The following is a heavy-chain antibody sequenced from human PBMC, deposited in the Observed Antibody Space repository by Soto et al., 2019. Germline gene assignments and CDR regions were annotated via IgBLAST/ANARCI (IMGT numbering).Heavy chain of an antibody. J-gene: IGHJ4*02. V-gene: IGHV3-66*01. CDR2: IDIGGNT. Sequence: EVQVVESGGGLVQPGGSLRLSCAASGFSVTNNYMNWVRQAPGKGLERVSIIDIGGNTYYADSVKDRFTISRDNSRNTLYVHMDSLRADDTAVYYCARGRGSTGYLGRENYFAYWGQGTLVTVSP. CDR3: ARGRGSTGYLGRENYFAY. CDR1: GFSVTNNY. D-gene: IGHD6-25*01.